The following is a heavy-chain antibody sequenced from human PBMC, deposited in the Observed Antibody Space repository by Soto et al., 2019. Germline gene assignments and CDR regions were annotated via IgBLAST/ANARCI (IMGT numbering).Heavy chain of an antibody. CDR3: TTLLYGGNSD. V-gene: IGHV3-15*01. CDR1: GFTFNNAW. D-gene: IGHD4-17*01. J-gene: IGHJ4*02. Sequence: VQLVESGGGLVKPGGSLRLSCTASGFTFNNAWMSWVRQAPGKGLEWIGSIKSKTDGGTADYPAPVKGRFTISRDDSKTTLYLQMNSLKTEDTAVYYCTTLLYGGNSDWGQGTLVTVSS. CDR2: IKSKTDGGTA.